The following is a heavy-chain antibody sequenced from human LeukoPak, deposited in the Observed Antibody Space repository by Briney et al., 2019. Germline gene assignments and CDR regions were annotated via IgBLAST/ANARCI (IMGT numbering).Heavy chain of an antibody. V-gene: IGHV3-30*18. CDR2: ISYDGSNK. CDR3: AKDLAYYFDY. J-gene: IGHJ4*02. D-gene: IGHD3-3*02. Sequence: PGGSLRLSCAASGFTFSSYGMHWVRQAPGKGLEWVAVISYDGSNKYYADSVKGRFTISRDNSKNTLCLQMNSLRAEDTAVCYCAKDLAYYFDYWGQGTLVTVSS. CDR1: GFTFSSYG.